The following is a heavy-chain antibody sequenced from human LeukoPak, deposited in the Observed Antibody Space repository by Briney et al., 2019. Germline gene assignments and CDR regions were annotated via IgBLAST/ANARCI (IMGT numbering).Heavy chain of an antibody. V-gene: IGHV3-53*01. J-gene: IGHJ5*02. CDR1: GFTVSSNY. D-gene: IGHD3-10*01. Sequence: GGSLRLSCAASGFTVSSNYMSWVRQAPGKGLEWVSVIYSGGSTYYADSVKGRFTIPRDNSKNTLYLQMNSLRAEDTAVYYCARVDYYGSGSYPATFDPWGQGTLVTVSS. CDR3: ARVDYYGSGSYPATFDP. CDR2: IYSGGST.